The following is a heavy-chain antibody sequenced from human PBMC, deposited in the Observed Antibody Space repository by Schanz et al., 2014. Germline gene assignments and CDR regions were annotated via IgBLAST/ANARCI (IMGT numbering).Heavy chain of an antibody. CDR1: GFAFSSYG. Sequence: EVQLLESGGGLVQPGGSLRLSCLASGFAFSSYGMNWLRQAPGKGLEWVSVIGVDGTTTYYADSVKGRFTISRDNSKNTLYLQMNSLRLEDTAVYYCAKYRGYYRVSGSYRELEYWGQGTLVIVSS. J-gene: IGHJ4*02. CDR2: IGVDGTTT. V-gene: IGHV3-23*01. D-gene: IGHD3-10*01. CDR3: AKYRGYYRVSGSYRELEY.